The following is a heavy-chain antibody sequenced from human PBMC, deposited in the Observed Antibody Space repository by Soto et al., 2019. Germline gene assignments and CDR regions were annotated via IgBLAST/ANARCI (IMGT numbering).Heavy chain of an antibody. CDR3: ARSYYALPFDY. V-gene: IGHV4-34*01. J-gene: IGHJ4*02. CDR2: INHSGST. D-gene: IGHD3-10*01. CDR1: GGSFSGYY. Sequence: QVQLQQWGAGLLKPSETLSLTCAVYGGSFSGYYWSWIRQPPGKGLEWIGEINHSGSTNYNPYLKSRVTISVDTSKNQSALKLSSVTAADTAGYYCARSYYALPFDYWGQGTLVTVSS.